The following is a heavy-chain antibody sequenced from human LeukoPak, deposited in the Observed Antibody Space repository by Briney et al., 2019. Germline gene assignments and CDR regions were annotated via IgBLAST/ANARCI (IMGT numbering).Heavy chain of an antibody. D-gene: IGHD6-13*01. CDR2: IYYSGST. CDR3: AKTPGIAAAGPWFDP. J-gene: IGHJ5*02. CDR1: GGSISSYY. Sequence: SETLCLTCTVSGGSISSYYWSWIRQPPGKGLEWVGYIYYSGSTNYNPSLKSRVTISVDTSKNQFSLKLSSVTAADTAVYYCAKTPGIAAAGPWFDPWGQGTLVTVSS. V-gene: IGHV4-59*01.